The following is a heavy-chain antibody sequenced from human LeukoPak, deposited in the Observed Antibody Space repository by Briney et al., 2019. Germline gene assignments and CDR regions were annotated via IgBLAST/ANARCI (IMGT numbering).Heavy chain of an antibody. Sequence: GASVKVSCKASGYTFTSYGISWVRQAPGQGLEWMGWISAYNGNTNYAQKLQGRVTMTTDTSTSTAYMELRSLRSDDTAVYHCARNVDIVATTPFDYWGQGTLVTVSS. D-gene: IGHD5-12*01. CDR3: ARNVDIVATTPFDY. V-gene: IGHV1-18*01. J-gene: IGHJ4*02. CDR1: GYTFTSYG. CDR2: ISAYNGNT.